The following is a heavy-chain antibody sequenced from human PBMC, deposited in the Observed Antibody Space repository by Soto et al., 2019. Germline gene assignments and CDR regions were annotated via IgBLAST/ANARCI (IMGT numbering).Heavy chain of an antibody. V-gene: IGHV1-46*01. CDR1: GYIFSNYY. J-gene: IGHJ4*02. CDR2: INPSGGSA. Sequence: ASVKVSCKTSGYIFSNYYLHWVRQAPGQGPQWMGVINPSGGSASYAQKFQGRVTVTRDTSTSSVYLELSRLRSEDTAVYYCAKAAAIPAAPGTFASWGQGPLVTVSS. D-gene: IGHD2-2*01. CDR3: AKAAAIPAAPGTFAS.